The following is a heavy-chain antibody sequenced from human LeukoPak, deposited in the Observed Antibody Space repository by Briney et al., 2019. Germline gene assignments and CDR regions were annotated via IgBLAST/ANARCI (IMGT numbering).Heavy chain of an antibody. D-gene: IGHD2-2*02. V-gene: IGHV4-59*11. Sequence: SETLSLTCTVSGGPISSHYWSWLRQPPGKGLEWIGYIYYSGSTNYNPSLKSRVTISVDTSKNQFSLKLSSVTAADTAVYYCARADCSSTSCYRSYYYYMDVWGKGTTVTVSS. CDR3: ARADCSSTSCYRSYYYYMDV. CDR1: GGPISSHY. CDR2: IYYSGST. J-gene: IGHJ6*03.